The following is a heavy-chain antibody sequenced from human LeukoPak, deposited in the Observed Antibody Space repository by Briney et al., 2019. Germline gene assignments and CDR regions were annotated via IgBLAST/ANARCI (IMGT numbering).Heavy chain of an antibody. D-gene: IGHD3-22*01. Sequence: GRSLRLSCAASGFTFSSYGMHWVRQAPGKGLEWVAVIWYDGSNKYYADSVKGRFTISRDNSKNTLYLQMNSLRAEDTAVYYCARAPNYYDSSGYYYYYGMDVWGQGTTVTVSS. J-gene: IGHJ6*02. V-gene: IGHV3-33*01. CDR2: IWYDGSNK. CDR1: GFTFSSYG. CDR3: ARAPNYYDSSGYYYYYGMDV.